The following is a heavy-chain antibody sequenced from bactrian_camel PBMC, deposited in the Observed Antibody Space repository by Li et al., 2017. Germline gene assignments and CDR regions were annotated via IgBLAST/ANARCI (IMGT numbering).Heavy chain of an antibody. D-gene: IGHD3*01. CDR1: GFVLSRWG. Sequence: HEQLVESGGGSVQTGGSLTLSCRAPGFVLSRWGVDWYRQATGTQREWVGYITKNGGRCYADSVKGRFTISRDRGTDTVYLQMNSLKPEDTGMYSCQTADVGAWCNGDRGPGTQVTVS. V-gene: IGHV3S53*01. J-gene: IGHJ4*01. CDR3: QTADVGAWCNGD. CDR2: ITKNGGR.